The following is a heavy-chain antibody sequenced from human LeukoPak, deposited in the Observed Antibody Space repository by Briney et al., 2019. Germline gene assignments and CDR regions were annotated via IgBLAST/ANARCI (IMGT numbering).Heavy chain of an antibody. V-gene: IGHV3-23*01. D-gene: IGHD2/OR15-2a*01. CDR1: GFTFSSYA. CDR2: ISGSGGST. Sequence: PGVSLRLSCAASGFTFSSYAMSWVRQAPGKGLEWVSAISGSGGSTYYADSVKGRFTISRDNSKNTLYLQMNSLRAEDTAVYYCAKELQARSQYYYFDYWGQGTLVTVSS. J-gene: IGHJ4*02. CDR3: AKELQARSQYYYFDY.